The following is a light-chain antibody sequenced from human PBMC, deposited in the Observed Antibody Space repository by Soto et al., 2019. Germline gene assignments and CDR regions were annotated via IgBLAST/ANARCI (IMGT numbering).Light chain of an antibody. Sequence: EIVLTQSPGTLSLSPGERATLSCRASQSVPSNYLAWYQQKPGQSPGLLIYDASNRATGIPDRFSGSGSGTEFTLTISSLQSEDFAVYYCQQYDNWPLTFGGGTMVDIK. J-gene: IGKJ4*01. V-gene: IGKV3D-15*01. CDR2: DAS. CDR3: QQYDNWPLT. CDR1: QSVPSN.